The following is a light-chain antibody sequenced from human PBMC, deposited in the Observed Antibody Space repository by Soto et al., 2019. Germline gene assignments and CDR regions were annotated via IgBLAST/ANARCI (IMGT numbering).Light chain of an antibody. CDR2: AAS. CDR3: LQDYNYPRT. J-gene: IGKJ1*01. CDR1: QGIRTD. Sequence: AIQMTQSPSSLSASVGDRVTITCRASQGIRTDLGWYQQKPGKAPKLLIYAASSLQGGVPSRFSGRGSGTDFTLTISSLQPEDFATYYCLQDYNYPRTFGQGTKVDIK. V-gene: IGKV1-6*02.